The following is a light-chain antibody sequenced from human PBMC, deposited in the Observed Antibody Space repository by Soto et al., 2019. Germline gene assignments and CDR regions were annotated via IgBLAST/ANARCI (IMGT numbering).Light chain of an antibody. V-gene: IGKV3-20*01. CDR3: QQYGGSRWT. Sequence: EIVLTQAPATLSLSPGERATLSCRASQSVSSTYLAWYQQKPGQAPRLLIYGASNRATGIPDRFSGSGSGTDFTLTISRLEPEDFAVYYCQQYGGSRWTFGQGTKV. CDR1: QSVSSTY. J-gene: IGKJ1*01. CDR2: GAS.